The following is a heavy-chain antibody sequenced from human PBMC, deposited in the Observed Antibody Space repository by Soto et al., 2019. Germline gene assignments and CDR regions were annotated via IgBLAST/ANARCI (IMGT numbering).Heavy chain of an antibody. V-gene: IGHV4-30-2*01. D-gene: IGHD3-16*01. CDR2: IYHSGST. CDR1: GGSISSGGYS. J-gene: IGHJ4*02. CDR3: ARAGGLGEVDVDY. Sequence: SETLSLTCAVSGGSISSGGYSWSWIRQPPGKGLEWIGYIYHSGSTYYNPSLKSRVTISVDRSKNQFSLKLSSVTAADTAVYYCARAGGLGEVDVDYWGQGTLVTVPQ.